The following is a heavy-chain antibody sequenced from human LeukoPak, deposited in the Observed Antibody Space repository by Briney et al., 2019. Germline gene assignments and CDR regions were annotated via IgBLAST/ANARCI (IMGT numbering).Heavy chain of an antibody. V-gene: IGHV4-30-4*08. Sequence: SETLSLTCTVSGGSISSGDYYWSWIREPPGKGLEWSGYIYYSGSTYYNPSLKSRVTISVDTSKNQFSLKLSSVTAADTAVYYCARDQGIVVVPAANDAFDIWGQGTMVTVSS. CDR3: ARDQGIVVVPAANDAFDI. D-gene: IGHD2-2*01. CDR2: IYYSGST. CDR1: GGSISSGDYY. J-gene: IGHJ3*02.